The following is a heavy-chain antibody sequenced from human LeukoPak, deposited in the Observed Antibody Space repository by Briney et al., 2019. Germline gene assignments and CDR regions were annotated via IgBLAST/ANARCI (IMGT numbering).Heavy chain of an antibody. Sequence: GASVTVSCKSSGYTFTGYYMHWVRQAPGQGLEWMGWINPNSGGTNYAQKFQGRVTMTRDTSISTAYMELSRLRSDDTAVYYCARDLKQWLVGDDAFDIWGQGTMVTVSS. CDR3: ARDLKQWLVGDDAFDI. CDR2: INPNSGGT. CDR1: GYTFTGYY. J-gene: IGHJ3*02. V-gene: IGHV1-2*02. D-gene: IGHD6-19*01.